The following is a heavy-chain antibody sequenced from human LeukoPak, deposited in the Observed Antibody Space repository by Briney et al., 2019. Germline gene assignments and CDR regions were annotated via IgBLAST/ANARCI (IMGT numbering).Heavy chain of an antibody. CDR3: ARAEDYGDYYFDY. V-gene: IGHV1-8*01. CDR2: MNPNSGST. Sequence: RASVTVSCKASGYTFTNYDINWVRQATGQGLEWMGWMNPNSGSTDYAQKFQGRVTMTRNTSIGTAYMELSSLRSEDTAVYYCARAEDYGDYYFDYWGQGTLVTVSS. J-gene: IGHJ4*02. CDR1: GYTFTNYD. D-gene: IGHD4-17*01.